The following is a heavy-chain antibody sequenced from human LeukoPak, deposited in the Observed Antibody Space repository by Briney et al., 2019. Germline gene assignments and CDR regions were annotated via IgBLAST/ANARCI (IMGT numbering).Heavy chain of an antibody. CDR3: ARGLYSGYYYYFDY. J-gene: IGHJ4*02. CDR1: GGTFSSYA. CDR2: IIPILGIT. V-gene: IGHV1-69*04. Sequence: SVKVSCKASGGTFSSYAISWVRQAPGQGLEWMGRIIPILGITNYAQKFQGRVTITADKSTSTAYMELSSLRSEDTAVYYCARGLYSGYYYYFDYWGQGTLVTVSS. D-gene: IGHD3-22*01.